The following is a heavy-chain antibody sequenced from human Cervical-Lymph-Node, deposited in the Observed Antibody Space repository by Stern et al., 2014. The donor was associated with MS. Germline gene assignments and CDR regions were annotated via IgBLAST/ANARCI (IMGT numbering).Heavy chain of an antibody. V-gene: IGHV4-39*01. Sequence: VQLVESGPGLVKPSETLSLTCTVSGGSISSSSYYWGWIRQPPGKGLEWIGSIYYSGGTYYNPSLKSRVTLSVDKSKNQFSLKRSSGTAADTAVYYCASERDYSNSIYWGQGTLVTVSS. CDR2: IYYSGGT. CDR1: GGSISSSSYY. CDR3: ASERDYSNSIY. J-gene: IGHJ4*02. D-gene: IGHD4-11*01.